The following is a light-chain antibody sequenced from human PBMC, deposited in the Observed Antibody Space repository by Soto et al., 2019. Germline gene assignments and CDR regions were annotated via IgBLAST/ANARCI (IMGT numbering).Light chain of an antibody. CDR2: GAS. J-gene: IGKJ1*01. Sequence: DVQMTQSPSSLSASVGDTVTITCRASQSISTWLAWYQQKPNKAPKSLISGASNLQSGVPSRFSGSGSCTDFTLTISSLQPEDFATYYCLQDYNYPRTFGQGTKVDIK. CDR1: QSISTW. CDR3: LQDYNYPRT. V-gene: IGKV1D-16*01.